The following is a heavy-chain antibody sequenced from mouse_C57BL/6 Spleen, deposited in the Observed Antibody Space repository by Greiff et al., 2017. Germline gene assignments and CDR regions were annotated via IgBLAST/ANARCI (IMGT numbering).Heavy chain of an antibody. CDR3: TGGNWAWFAY. V-gene: IGHV6-3*01. Sequence: EVKLVESGGGLVQPGGSMKLSCVASGFTFSNYWMNWVRQSPEKGLEWVAQIRLKSDNYATHYAESVKGRFTISRDDCKSSVYLQMNNLRAEDTGIYYCTGGNWAWFAYWGQGTLVTVSA. J-gene: IGHJ3*01. D-gene: IGHD4-1*01. CDR1: GFTFSNYW. CDR2: IRLKSDNYAT.